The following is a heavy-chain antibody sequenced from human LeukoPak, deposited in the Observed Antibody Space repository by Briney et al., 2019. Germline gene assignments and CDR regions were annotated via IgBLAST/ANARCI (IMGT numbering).Heavy chain of an antibody. D-gene: IGHD3-22*01. CDR1: GCTFSNAW. V-gene: IGHV3-15*07. Sequence: GGSLRLSCAAFGCTFSNAWMNWVRQAPGKGLEWVGRIKSKTDGGTTDYAAPVKGRFTISRDDSKNTLYLQMNSLKTEDTAVYYCSTTYYYDSSEGYWGQGTLVTVSS. J-gene: IGHJ4*02. CDR2: IKSKTDGGTT. CDR3: STTYYYDSSEGY.